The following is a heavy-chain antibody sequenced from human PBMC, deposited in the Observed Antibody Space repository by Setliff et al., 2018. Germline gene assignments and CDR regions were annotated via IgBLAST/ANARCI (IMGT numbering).Heavy chain of an antibody. J-gene: IGHJ4*02. CDR1: GGSISSSNW. D-gene: IGHD5-12*01. Sequence: SETLSLTCAVSGGSISSSNWWNWVRQPPGKGLEWFGEIYHSGSTNYNPSLKSRVTISVDTSKNQFSLKLSSVTAADTAVYYCARGYSGYDYLKPFDYWGQGTLVTVSS. CDR3: ARGYSGYDYLKPFDY. CDR2: IYHSGST. V-gene: IGHV4-4*02.